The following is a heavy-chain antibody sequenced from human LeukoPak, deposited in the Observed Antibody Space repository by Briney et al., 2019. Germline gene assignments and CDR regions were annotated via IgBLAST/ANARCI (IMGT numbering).Heavy chain of an antibody. CDR2: ISYDGSNK. V-gene: IGHV3-30*04. J-gene: IGHJ4*02. Sequence: PGGSLRLSCAASGFTFSSYAMHWVRQAPGKGLEWVAVISYDGSNKYYADSVKGRFTISRDNSKNTLYLQMNSLRAEDTAVYYCARWDSSGFSLDYWGQGTLVTVSS. CDR3: ARWDSSGFSLDY. D-gene: IGHD3-22*01. CDR1: GFTFSSYA.